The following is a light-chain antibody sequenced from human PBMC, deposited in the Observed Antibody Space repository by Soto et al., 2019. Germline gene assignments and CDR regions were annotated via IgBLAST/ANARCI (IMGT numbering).Light chain of an antibody. V-gene: IGKV3-15*01. J-gene: IGKJ1*01. CDR2: DAS. CDR3: QQYKKWPRT. CDR1: QSVSSN. Sequence: EIVMTQSPATLSVSPGERATLSCRASQSVSSNFVWYQQKPGQAPRLLIYDASTRATGIPARFSGSGSGTEFTLNISSLQSEDFAVYYCQQYKKWPRTFGHGTKVEIK.